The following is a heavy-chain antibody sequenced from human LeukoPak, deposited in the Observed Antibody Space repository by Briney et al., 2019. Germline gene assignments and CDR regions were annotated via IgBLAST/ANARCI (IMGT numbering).Heavy chain of an antibody. D-gene: IGHD5-24*01. CDR3: ARFRRDGSNYNDY. CDR1: GFTFSDYS. J-gene: IGHJ4*02. CDR2: ISSRSTYV. Sequence: GGSLRLSCAASGFTFSDYSINWVRQAPGKGLEWVSSISSRSTYVFYADSVKGRFAISRDNAKNSMYLQMNGLRAEDTAVYYCARFRRDGSNYNDYWGQGTLATVPS. V-gene: IGHV3-21*06.